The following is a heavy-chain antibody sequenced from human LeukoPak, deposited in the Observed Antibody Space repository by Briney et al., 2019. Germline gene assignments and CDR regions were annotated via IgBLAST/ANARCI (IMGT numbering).Heavy chain of an antibody. CDR1: GGSFSGYY. Sequence: SETLSLTCAVYGGSFSGYYWSWIRQPPGKGLEWIGEINHSGSTNYNPSLKSRVTISVDTSKNQFSLKLSSVTAADTAVYYCARVGLIYCSSTSCYPYYYYGMDVWGQGTTVTVSS. D-gene: IGHD2-2*01. V-gene: IGHV4-34*01. CDR3: ARVGLIYCSSTSCYPYYYYGMDV. J-gene: IGHJ6*02. CDR2: INHSGST.